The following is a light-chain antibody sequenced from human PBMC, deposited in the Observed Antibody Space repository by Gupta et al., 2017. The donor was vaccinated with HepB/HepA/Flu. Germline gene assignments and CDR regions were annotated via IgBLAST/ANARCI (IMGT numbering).Light chain of an antibody. Sequence: QSALTQPRSVSGSPGQSVPIYCTGTSSDVGGYNYVSWYQQHPGKAPTLMIYDVSKRPSGVPDRCSGSKSGNTASLTISGLQAEDEADYYCCSYAGSYVVFGGGTKLTVL. CDR1: SSDVGGYNY. CDR2: DVS. CDR3: CSYAGSYVV. V-gene: IGLV2-11*01. J-gene: IGLJ2*01.